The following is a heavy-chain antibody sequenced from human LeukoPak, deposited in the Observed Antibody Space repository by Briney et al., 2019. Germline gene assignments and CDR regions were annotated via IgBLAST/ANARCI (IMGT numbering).Heavy chain of an antibody. CDR1: GGSFSGYY. V-gene: IGHV4-34*01. J-gene: IGHJ4*02. Sequence: SETLSLTCAVYGGSFSGYYWSWIRQPPGKGLEWIGEINHSGSTNYNPSLKSRVTISVDTSKNQFSLKLSSVTAADTAVYYCARGFVAYGGYGGDWGQGTLVTVSS. CDR2: INHSGST. CDR3: ARGFVAYGGYGGD. D-gene: IGHD4-17*01.